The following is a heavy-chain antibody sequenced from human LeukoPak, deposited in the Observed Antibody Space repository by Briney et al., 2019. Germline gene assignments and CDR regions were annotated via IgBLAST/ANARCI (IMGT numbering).Heavy chain of an antibody. CDR1: GFIVSSNY. CDR3: ARAEGYGGELDS. Sequence: QPGGSLRLSCAASGFIVSSNYMSWVRQAPGKGLEWVSVIYTDGGTYYADSVKGRFTISRDTSKNTLFLQMNSLRAEDTAVYYCARAEGYGGELDSWGQGTLVTVSS. V-gene: IGHV3-53*05. J-gene: IGHJ4*02. D-gene: IGHD4-23*01. CDR2: IYTDGGT.